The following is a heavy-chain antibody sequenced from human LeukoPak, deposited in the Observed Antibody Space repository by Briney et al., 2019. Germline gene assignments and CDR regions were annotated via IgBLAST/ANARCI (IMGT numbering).Heavy chain of an antibody. CDR1: GFTFSDYY. Sequence: GGSLRLSCAASGFTFSDYYMSWIRHAPGKGLEWGSYISSSGSTIYYADSVKGRFTISRHNAKNSLYLQMHSLRAQDTAVYYCASVDCSSTSCYGIYYYYGMNVWGQGTTVTVSS. D-gene: IGHD2-2*01. V-gene: IGHV3-11*01. CDR2: ISSSGSTI. J-gene: IGHJ6*02. CDR3: ASVDCSSTSCYGIYYYYGMNV.